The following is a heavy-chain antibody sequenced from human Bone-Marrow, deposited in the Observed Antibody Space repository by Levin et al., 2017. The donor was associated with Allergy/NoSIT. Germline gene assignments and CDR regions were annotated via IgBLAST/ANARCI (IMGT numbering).Heavy chain of an antibody. Sequence: GGSLRLSCAASGFTFSDYTLYWVRQAPGKGLERMAVISYDGTNTYYPDSVKGRFTISRDNSKSTLYLHMNSLRAEDTAMYYSTYLWLGDLDNLDIWGQGTMVTVSP. CDR2: ISYDGTNT. CDR3: TYLWLGDLDNLDI. D-gene: IGHD3-10*01. J-gene: IGHJ3*02. CDR1: GFTFSDYT. V-gene: IGHV3-30-3*01.